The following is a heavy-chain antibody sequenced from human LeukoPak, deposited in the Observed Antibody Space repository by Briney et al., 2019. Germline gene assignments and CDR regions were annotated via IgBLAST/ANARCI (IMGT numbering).Heavy chain of an antibody. J-gene: IGHJ6*03. V-gene: IGHV4-38-2*01. D-gene: IGHD3-10*01. Sequence: SETLSLTCDVSGYSINSGYYWAWIRQPPGKGLEWIGSIYHSGNTYQSPSLKSRVTTSLDTSKNQFSLNLHSVTAADTAVYYCARSHSLYYGPYMDVWGKGTTIIVSS. CDR3: ARSHSLYYGPYMDV. CDR1: GYSINSGYY. CDR2: IYHSGNT.